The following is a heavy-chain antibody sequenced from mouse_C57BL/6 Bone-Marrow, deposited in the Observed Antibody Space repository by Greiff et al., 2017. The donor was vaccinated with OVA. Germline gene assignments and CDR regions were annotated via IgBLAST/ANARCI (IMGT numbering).Heavy chain of an antibody. CDR3: ARGAYYYGSSYGY. CDR2: IYPGSGST. Sequence: QVQLQQPGAELVKPGASVKMSCKASGYTFTSYWITWVKQRPGQGLEWIGDIYPGSGSTNYNENFKSKATLTVDTSSSTAYMQLSSLTSEDSAVYYCARGAYYYGSSYGYWGQGTTLTVSS. J-gene: IGHJ2*01. V-gene: IGHV1-55*01. D-gene: IGHD1-1*01. CDR1: GYTFTSYW.